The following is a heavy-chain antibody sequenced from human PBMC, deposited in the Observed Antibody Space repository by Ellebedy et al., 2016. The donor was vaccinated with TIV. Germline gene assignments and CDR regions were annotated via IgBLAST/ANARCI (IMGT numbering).Heavy chain of an antibody. CDR3: AYRRSGNWYEY. J-gene: IGHJ5*01. CDR1: GFSLATYGVG. CDR2: IYWHDEK. V-gene: IGHV2-5*01. Sequence: SGPTLVKPTPTLTLTCTVSGFSLATYGVGVGWIRQPPGEALEWLALIYWHDEKHYRTSLRSRLTITKDTSKSQVVLTLANIDPADTATYYCAYRRSGNWYEYWGQGTLVTVSS. D-gene: IGHD6-25*01.